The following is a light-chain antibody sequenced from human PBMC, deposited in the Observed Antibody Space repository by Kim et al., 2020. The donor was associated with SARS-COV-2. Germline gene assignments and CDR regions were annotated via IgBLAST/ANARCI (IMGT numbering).Light chain of an antibody. J-gene: IGLJ1*01. CDR1: SNDLGGYKY. CDR3: CAYAGSYTFL. V-gene: IGLV2-11*01. Sequence: QSALTQPLSVSGSPGQSVTVSCTGTSNDLGGYKYVSWYQHHPGKAPKLMIFDVDKRPSGVPDRFSASLSGNSASLTISGLQTEDDADYFCCAYAGSYTFLFGTGTKVTVL. CDR2: DVD.